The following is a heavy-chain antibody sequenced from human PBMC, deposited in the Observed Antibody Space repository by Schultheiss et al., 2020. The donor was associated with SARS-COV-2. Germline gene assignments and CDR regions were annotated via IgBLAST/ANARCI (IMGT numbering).Heavy chain of an antibody. Sequence: SETLSLTCTVSGGSISSSSYYWGWIRQPPGKGLEWIGSIYTSGSTNYNPSLKSRVTMSVDTSKNQFSLKLSSVTAADTAVYYCARARAAPPLDYYYYMDVWGKGTTVTVSS. D-gene: IGHD2-15*01. CDR2: IYTSGST. J-gene: IGHJ6*03. V-gene: IGHV4-39*01. CDR3: ARARAAPPLDYYYYMDV. CDR1: GGSISSSSYY.